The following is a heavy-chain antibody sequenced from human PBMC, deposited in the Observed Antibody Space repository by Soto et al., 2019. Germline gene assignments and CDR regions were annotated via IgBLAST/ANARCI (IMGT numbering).Heavy chain of an antibody. D-gene: IGHD4-4*01. Sequence: PSETLSLTCAVYGGSFSGYYWSWIRQPPGKGLEWIGEINHSGSTNYNPSLKSRVTISADTSKNQFSLKLSSVTAADTAVYYCARGRYYSNYKTFDYWGQGTLVTAPQ. V-gene: IGHV4-34*01. CDR1: GGSFSGYY. CDR2: INHSGST. CDR3: ARGRYYSNYKTFDY. J-gene: IGHJ4*02.